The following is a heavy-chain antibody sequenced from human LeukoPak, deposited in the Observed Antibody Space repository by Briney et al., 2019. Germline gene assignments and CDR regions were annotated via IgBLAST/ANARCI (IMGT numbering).Heavy chain of an antibody. V-gene: IGHV3-30-3*01. Sequence: GRPLRLSCTASGFTFSSYAMHWPRQSPGKGVVGVAVISYDGCNKYYADSVKGRFTIYRGNSKNTLYLQMNSLRAEDTAVYYCARDLGDIVVVPATINLIYYGMDVWGQGTTVTVSS. J-gene: IGHJ6*02. CDR3: ARDLGDIVVVPATINLIYYGMDV. CDR1: GFTFSSYA. CDR2: ISYDGCNK. D-gene: IGHD2-2*01.